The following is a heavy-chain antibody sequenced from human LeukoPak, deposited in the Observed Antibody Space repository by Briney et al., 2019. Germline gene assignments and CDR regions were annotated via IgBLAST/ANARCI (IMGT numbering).Heavy chain of an antibody. V-gene: IGHV3-23*01. D-gene: IGHD3-22*01. Sequence: PGGSLRLSCADSGFTFSSYAMCWVRQAPGKGLEWVSAISGSGVSTEYAVSGKGRFTIFRDKSKNTLYLQMNSLRAEDTAVYYCARAYENWFDPWGQGTLVTVSS. CDR3: ARAYENWFDP. CDR1: GFTFSSYA. J-gene: IGHJ5*02. CDR2: ISGSGVST.